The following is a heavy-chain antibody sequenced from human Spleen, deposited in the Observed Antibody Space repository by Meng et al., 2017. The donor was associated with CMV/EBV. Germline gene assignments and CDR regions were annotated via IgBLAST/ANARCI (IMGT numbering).Heavy chain of an antibody. D-gene: IGHD3-3*01. Sequence: GGSLRLSCAASGFIFDDYAMHWVRQPPGKGLEWVSLISWDGGSTYYADSVKGRFTISRDNSKNSLYLQMNSLRAEDTALYYCAKLGDFWSGRRPYYDYGMDVWGQGTTVTVSS. J-gene: IGHJ6*02. CDR2: ISWDGGST. V-gene: IGHV3-43D*03. CDR1: GFIFDDYA. CDR3: AKLGDFWSGRRPYYDYGMDV.